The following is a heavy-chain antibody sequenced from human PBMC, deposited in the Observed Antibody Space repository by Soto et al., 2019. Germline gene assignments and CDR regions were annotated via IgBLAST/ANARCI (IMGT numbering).Heavy chain of an antibody. CDR2: IWYDGSNK. V-gene: IGHV3-33*01. D-gene: IGHD4-17*01. CDR1: GFTFSSYG. CDR3: AREGVYGYYGDY. J-gene: IGHJ4*02. Sequence: QVQLVESGGGVVQPGRSLRLSCAASGFTFSSYGMHWVRQAPGKGLEWVAVIWYDGSNKYYADSVKGRFTISRDNSKNPLYLQMNSLRAEDTAVYFRAREGVYGYYGDYWGQGTLVTVSS.